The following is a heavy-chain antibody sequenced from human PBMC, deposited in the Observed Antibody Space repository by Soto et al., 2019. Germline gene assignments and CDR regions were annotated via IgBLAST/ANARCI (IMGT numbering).Heavy chain of an antibody. CDR3: ARDRADSSSSDAFDI. D-gene: IGHD6-6*01. Sequence: PGGSLRLSCAASGFTFSSYAMHWVRQAPGKGLEWVAVISYDGSNKYYADSVKGRFTISRGNSKNTLYLQMNSLRAEDTAVYYCARDRADSSSSDAFDIWGQGTMVTVSS. V-gene: IGHV3-30-3*01. J-gene: IGHJ3*02. CDR1: GFTFSSYA. CDR2: ISYDGSNK.